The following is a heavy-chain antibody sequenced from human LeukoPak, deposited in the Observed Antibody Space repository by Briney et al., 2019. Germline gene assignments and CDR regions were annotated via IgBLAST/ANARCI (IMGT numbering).Heavy chain of an antibody. Sequence: GGSLRLSCAASGFTFSSYSMNWVRQAPGKGLEWVSSISSSSSYIYYADSVKGRFTISRDNAKNSLYLQMNSLRAEDTAVYNCATESYYYDSSGYYFDYWGQGTLVTVSS. CDR2: ISSSSSYI. CDR3: ATESYYYDSSGYYFDY. J-gene: IGHJ4*02. V-gene: IGHV3-21*04. CDR1: GFTFSSYS. D-gene: IGHD3-22*01.